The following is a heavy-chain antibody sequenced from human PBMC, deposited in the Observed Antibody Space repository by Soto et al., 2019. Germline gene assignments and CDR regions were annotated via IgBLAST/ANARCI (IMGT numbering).Heavy chain of an antibody. CDR2: IYPGDSDT. CDR3: ARFRRSVGIRAAIQAYAYDAFDI. J-gene: IGHJ3*02. V-gene: IGHV5-51*01. Sequence: GESLKISCKGSGYSFTSYWIGWVRQMPGKGLEWMGIIYPGDSDTRYSPSFQGQVTISADKSISTAYLQWSSLKASDTAMYYCARFRRSVGIRAAIQAYAYDAFDIWGQGTMVTVSS. D-gene: IGHD2-2*01. CDR1: GYSFTSYW.